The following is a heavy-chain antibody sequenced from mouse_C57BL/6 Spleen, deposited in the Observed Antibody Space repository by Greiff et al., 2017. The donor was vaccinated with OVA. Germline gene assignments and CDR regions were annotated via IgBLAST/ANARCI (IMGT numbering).Heavy chain of an antibody. V-gene: IGHV1-85*01. J-gene: IGHJ4*01. Sequence: QVQLKESGPELVKPGASVKLSCKASGYTFTSYDINWVKQRPGQGLEWIGWIYPRDGSTKYNEKFKGKATLTVDTSSSTAYMELHSLTSEDSAVYFCARSRQGAYYAMDYWGQGTSVTVSS. CDR2: IYPRDGST. CDR1: GYTFTSYD. CDR3: ARSRQGAYYAMDY. D-gene: IGHD6-1*01.